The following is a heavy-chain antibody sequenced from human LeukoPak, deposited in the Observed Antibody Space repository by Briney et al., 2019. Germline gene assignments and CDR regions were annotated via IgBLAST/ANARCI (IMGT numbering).Heavy chain of an antibody. D-gene: IGHD3-3*01. CDR2: ISSSSSYI. J-gene: IGHJ6*02. V-gene: IGHV3-21*01. CDR3: ARDGGYYDFWSGNSGYMDV. Sequence: NPGGSLRLSCAASGFTFSSYSMTWVRQAPGKGLEWVSSISSSSSYIYYADSVKGRFTISRDNAKNSLYLQMNSLRAEDTAVYYCARDGGYYDFWSGNSGYMDVWGQGTTVTVSS. CDR1: GFTFSSYS.